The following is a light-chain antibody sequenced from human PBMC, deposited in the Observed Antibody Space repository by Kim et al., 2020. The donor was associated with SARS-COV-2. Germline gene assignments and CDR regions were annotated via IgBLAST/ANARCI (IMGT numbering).Light chain of an antibody. CDR2: GAS. Sequence: EIVLTQSPGTLSLSPGERATLSCRASQSVSGRYLAWYQQKPGQAPRLLIYGASSRATGIPDRFSGSGSGTDFTLTISRLEPEDFAVYYCQQYGSSPRTFGQGTKLEI. CDR3: QQYGSSPRT. J-gene: IGKJ2*01. V-gene: IGKV3-20*01. CDR1: QSVSGRY.